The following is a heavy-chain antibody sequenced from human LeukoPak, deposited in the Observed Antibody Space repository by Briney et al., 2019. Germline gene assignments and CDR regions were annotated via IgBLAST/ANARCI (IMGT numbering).Heavy chain of an antibody. CDR3: ARDRWDDYGDYVPTFRFDP. J-gene: IGHJ5*02. CDR1: GYTFTSYY. CDR2: INPSGGST. Sequence: ASVKVSCKASGYTFTSYYMHWVRQAPGQGLEWMGIINPSGGSTSYAQKFQGRVTMTRDTSTSTVYMELSSLRSEDTAVYYCARDRWDDYGDYVPTFRFDPWGQGTLVTVSS. V-gene: IGHV1-46*01. D-gene: IGHD4-17*01.